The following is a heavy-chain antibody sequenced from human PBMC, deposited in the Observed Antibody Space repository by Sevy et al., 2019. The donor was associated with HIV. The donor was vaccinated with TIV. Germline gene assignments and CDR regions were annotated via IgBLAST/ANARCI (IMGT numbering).Heavy chain of an antibody. D-gene: IGHD3-16*01. J-gene: IGHJ4*02. CDR1: GGSISSYY. V-gene: IGHV4-59*13. CDR2: IYYSGST. CDR3: AGVGGRSAFDY. Sequence: SETLSLTCTVSGGSISSYYWSWIRQPPGKGLEWIGYIYYSGSTNYNPSLKSRVTISVDTSKNQFSLKLSSVTAADTAVYYSAGVGGRSAFDYWSQGTLVTVSA.